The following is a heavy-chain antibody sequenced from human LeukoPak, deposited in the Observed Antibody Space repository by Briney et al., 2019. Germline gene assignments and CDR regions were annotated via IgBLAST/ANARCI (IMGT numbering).Heavy chain of an antibody. D-gene: IGHD1-26*01. Sequence: GGSLRLSCAASGFTLNNYAMSWVRQAPGKGLEGVSIINNSGGSTYYADSVKGRFTISRDLSKNTLYLQMNSLRAEDTALYYCARKYSGTNPFDYWGQGTLVTVSS. CDR2: INNSGGST. J-gene: IGHJ4*02. CDR3: ARKYSGTNPFDY. V-gene: IGHV3-23*01. CDR1: GFTLNNYA.